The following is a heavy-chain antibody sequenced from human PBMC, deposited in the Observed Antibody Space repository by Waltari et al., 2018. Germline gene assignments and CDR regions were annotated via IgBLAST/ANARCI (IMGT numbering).Heavy chain of an antibody. CDR2: IYYSGST. J-gene: IGHJ5*02. CDR1: GGSLSSHY. Sequence: QVQLQESGPGLVKPSETLSLTCTVSGGSLSSHYWSWIRQPPGKGLEWIGYIYYSGSTNYNPSLKSRVTISVDTSKNQFSLKLSSVTAADTAVYYCARTPDVEMATIGYWFDPWGQGTLVTVSS. CDR3: ARTPDVEMATIGYWFDP. D-gene: IGHD5-12*01. V-gene: IGHV4-59*11.